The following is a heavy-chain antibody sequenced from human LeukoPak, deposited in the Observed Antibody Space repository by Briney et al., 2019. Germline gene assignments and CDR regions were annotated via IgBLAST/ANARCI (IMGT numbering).Heavy chain of an antibody. CDR1: GLNFYDSA. V-gene: IGHV3-43*02. CDR2: MSADGGST. Sequence: GSLRLSCVASGLNFYDSAMHWVRQAPGKGLEWVSLMSADGGSTFSADSVKGRFSISRDNSKNSLYLQMNSLRSEDTAMYYCAKESGKFDYWGQGTLVAVSS. CDR3: AKESGKFDY. J-gene: IGHJ4*02.